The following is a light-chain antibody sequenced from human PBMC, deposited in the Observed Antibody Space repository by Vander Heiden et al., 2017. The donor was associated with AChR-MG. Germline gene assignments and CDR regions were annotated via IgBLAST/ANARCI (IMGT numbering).Light chain of an antibody. V-gene: IGLV1-44*01. J-gene: IGLJ3*02. Sequence: QSVLTQPPSVSGAPGQRVTISCSGSRSNIGTNSVNWYQQFPGKAPKVLISSSDQRPAGVRDRFSSSTSGTSAYLALSGRQAEDEADYYCAAWDVSLNGWVFGGGTKLTVL. CDR3: AAWDVSLNGWV. CDR1: RSNIGTNS. CDR2: SSD.